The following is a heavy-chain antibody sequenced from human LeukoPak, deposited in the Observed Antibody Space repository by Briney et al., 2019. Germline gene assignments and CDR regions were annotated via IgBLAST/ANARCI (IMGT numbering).Heavy chain of an antibody. Sequence: ASVKVSCTASGYSFVNYGIMWVRQAPGQGLAWMGLTHNGITKYTEKVQGRVSMNTDTSTSTAYMELRGLRSEDTATYYCAKDRGMYNHFWSGSDSWGPGTLVIVSS. CDR1: GYSFVNYG. CDR3: AKDRGMYNHFWSGSDS. V-gene: IGHV1-18*01. D-gene: IGHD3-3*01. CDR2: THNGIT. J-gene: IGHJ4*02.